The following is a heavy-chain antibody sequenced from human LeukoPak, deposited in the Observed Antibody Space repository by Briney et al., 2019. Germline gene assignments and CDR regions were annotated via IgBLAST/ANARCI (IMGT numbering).Heavy chain of an antibody. V-gene: IGHV3-13*01. D-gene: IGHD3-9*01. CDR1: GFTFSSYD. J-gene: IGHJ4*02. CDR2: IGTAGDT. Sequence: PGGSLRLSCAASGFTFSSYDMHWVRQATGKGLEWVSAIGTAGDTYYPGSVKGRFTISRDSSKNTLYLQMNRLGAEDTAVYYCARGGGGNSDFLTTYTGASLSFDYWGQGALVTVSS. CDR3: ARGGGGNSDFLTTYTGASLSFDY.